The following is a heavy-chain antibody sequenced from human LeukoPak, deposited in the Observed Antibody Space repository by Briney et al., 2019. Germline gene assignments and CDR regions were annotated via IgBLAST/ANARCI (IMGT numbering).Heavy chain of an antibody. CDR2: ISSSSSTI. J-gene: IGHJ4*02. CDR3: ARTALVSFDY. V-gene: IGHV3-48*02. CDR1: GFTFSTYS. D-gene: IGHD2-21*02. Sequence: GRSLTLSCAASGFTFSTYSMNWVRQAPGKGLEWVSYISSSSSTIYYADSVRGRFTISRDNAKNSLFLQMNSLRDEDTAVYYCARTALVSFDYWGEGALVTVSS.